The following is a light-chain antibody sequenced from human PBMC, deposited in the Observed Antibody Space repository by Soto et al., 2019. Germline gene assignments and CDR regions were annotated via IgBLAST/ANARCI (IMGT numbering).Light chain of an antibody. Sequence: QAVLTQSPSASASLGASVKLTCSLSSGHSSYAISWHQQQPQKGPRYLMKLNSDGSHRKGDGIPDRFSGSSSGAERYLTISSLQSEDEADYYCQTWGTGNNWVFGGGTKVTVL. CDR3: QTWGTGNNWV. CDR2: LNSDGSH. J-gene: IGLJ3*02. V-gene: IGLV4-69*01. CDR1: SGHSSYA.